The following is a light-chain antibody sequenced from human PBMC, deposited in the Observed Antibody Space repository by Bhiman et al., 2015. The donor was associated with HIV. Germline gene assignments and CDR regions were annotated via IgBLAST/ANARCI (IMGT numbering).Light chain of an antibody. CDR2: DVT. V-gene: IGLV2-23*02. J-gene: IGLJ3*02. CDR1: SSDVGSYNL. CDR3: CSYTSSTTYV. Sequence: QSALTQPASVSGSPGQSITISCTGTSSDVGSYNLVSWFQHHPGKAPKLMIYDVTKRPSGVSNRFSGSKSGNTASLTISGLQAEDEADYYCCSYTSSTTYVFGGGTKLTVL.